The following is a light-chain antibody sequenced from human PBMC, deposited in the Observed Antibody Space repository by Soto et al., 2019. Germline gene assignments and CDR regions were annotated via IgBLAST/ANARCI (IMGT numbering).Light chain of an antibody. CDR1: SSDVGGYNY. CDR3: TSYTSSSTPFYV. CDR2: DVS. J-gene: IGLJ1*01. Sequence: QSALTQPASVSGSPGQSITISYTGTSSDVGGYNYVSWFQHHPGKAPKLIISDVSDRPSGVSNRFSGSKSGNTASLTISGLQADDEADYYCTSYTSSSTPFYVFGTGTKVTVL. V-gene: IGLV2-14*01.